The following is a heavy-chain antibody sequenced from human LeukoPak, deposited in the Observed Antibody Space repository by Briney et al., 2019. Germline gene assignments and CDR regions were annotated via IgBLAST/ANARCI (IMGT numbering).Heavy chain of an antibody. Sequence: ASVKVFCKTSGYIFTPHHIHWMRQAPGQGLELLGWVSAANNPEYSQKFQGRVVITRDASATTSYLELNSLRSEDTAVYYCAMSVEMPPIPSFDYWGQGTLVTVSS. CDR3: AMSVEMPPIPSFDY. V-gene: IGHV1-3*01. CDR2: VSAANNP. D-gene: IGHD5-24*01. J-gene: IGHJ4*02. CDR1: GYIFTPHH.